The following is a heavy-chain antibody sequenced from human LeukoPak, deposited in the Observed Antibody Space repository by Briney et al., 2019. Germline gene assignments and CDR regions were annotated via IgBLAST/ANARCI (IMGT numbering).Heavy chain of an antibody. CDR3: ARDKAAAGYAGEVYYYYGMDV. CDR2: IYYSGTT. J-gene: IGHJ6*02. D-gene: IGHD6-13*01. CDR1: GDSIQGSNFY. V-gene: IGHV4-61*01. Sequence: SETLSLTCNVSGDSIQGSNFYWSWIRQHPGKGLEWIGYIYYSGTTDYKPSLESRVTISVDTSNNQFSLKLSSVPAADTAVYYCARDKAAAGYAGEVYYYYGMDVWGQGTTVTVSS.